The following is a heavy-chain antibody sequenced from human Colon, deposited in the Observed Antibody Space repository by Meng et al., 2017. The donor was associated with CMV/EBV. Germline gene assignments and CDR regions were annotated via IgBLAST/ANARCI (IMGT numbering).Heavy chain of an antibody. CDR1: GYTFTDYY. Sequence: ASVKVSCKASGYTFTDYYIHWVRQAPGQGLEWMGWINPNNGDTNYAQKFQGRVTMTRDTSITTAYMELSRLRSDDAAVFYCARSITIAAAPDYWGRGTLVTVSS. CDR3: ARSITIAAAPDY. V-gene: IGHV1-2*02. CDR2: INPNNGDT. J-gene: IGHJ4*02. D-gene: IGHD6-13*01.